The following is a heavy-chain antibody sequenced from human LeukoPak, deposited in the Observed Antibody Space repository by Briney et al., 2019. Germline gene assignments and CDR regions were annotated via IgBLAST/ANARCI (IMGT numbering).Heavy chain of an antibody. CDR3: AKAPVTSCRGAYCYPFDS. CDR1: GFTFSSYA. V-gene: IGHV3-23*01. CDR2: TSSSDSGT. Sequence: QPGGSLRLSCAASGFTFSSYAMSWVRQAPGKGLEWVSATSSSDSGTYYADSVRGRFTISRDNSKNTLYLHMKSLRAEDAAVYYCAKAPVTSCRGAYCYPFDSWGQGTVVTVSS. D-gene: IGHD2-21*01. J-gene: IGHJ4*02.